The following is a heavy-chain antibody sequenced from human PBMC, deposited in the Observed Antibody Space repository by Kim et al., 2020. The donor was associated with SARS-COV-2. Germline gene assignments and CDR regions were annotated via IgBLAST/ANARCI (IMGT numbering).Heavy chain of an antibody. CDR3: ARGEMGFYDFGVVIIPYNWFDP. D-gene: IGHD3-3*01. J-gene: IGHJ5*02. V-gene: IGHV1-2*06. CDR2: INPNSGGT. Sequence: ASVKVSCKASGYTFTGYYMHWVRQAPGQGLEWMGRINPNSGGTNYAQKFQGRVTMTRDTSISTAYMELSRLRSDDTAVYYCARGEMGFYDFGVVIIPYNWFDPWGQGTLVTVSS. CDR1: GYTFTGYY.